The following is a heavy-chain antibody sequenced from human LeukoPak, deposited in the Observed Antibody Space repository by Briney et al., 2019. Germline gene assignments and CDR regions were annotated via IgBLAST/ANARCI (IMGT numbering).Heavy chain of an antibody. CDR1: GYTFTSYG. CDR2: IIPFFGTA. V-gene: IGHV1-69*13. J-gene: IGHJ5*02. Sequence: SVKVSCKASGYTFTSYGISWVRQAPGQGLEWMGGIIPFFGTANYAQKFQGRVTITADESTSTAYMELSSLRSEDTAVYYCARERRLDIVVVPAANNWFDPWGQGTLVTVSS. D-gene: IGHD2-2*03. CDR3: ARERRLDIVVVPAANNWFDP.